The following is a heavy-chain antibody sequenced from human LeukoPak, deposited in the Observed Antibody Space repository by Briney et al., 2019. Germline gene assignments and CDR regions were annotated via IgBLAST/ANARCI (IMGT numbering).Heavy chain of an antibody. J-gene: IGHJ4*02. V-gene: IGHV3-23*01. CDR2: ISGSGDKT. CDR1: GFTLSSYA. D-gene: IGHD3-22*01. CDR3: AKGGYYDSGGSFYFDY. Sequence: GGSLRLSCAASGFTLSSYAMSWVRPAPGKGLEWVSGISGSGDKTYYADSVKGRFTISRDNSKNTLYVQVNSLGTEDTAAYYCAKGGYYDSGGSFYFDYWGQGTLVTVSS.